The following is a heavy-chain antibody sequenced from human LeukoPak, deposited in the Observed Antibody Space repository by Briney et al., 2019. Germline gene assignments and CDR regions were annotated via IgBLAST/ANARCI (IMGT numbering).Heavy chain of an antibody. CDR1: GYRFTSYW. CDR2: IYPGDSDT. D-gene: IGHD2-15*01. V-gene: IGHV5-51*01. CDR3: ARLLRFEVRGYCSGGSCYRSWFDP. Sequence: GESLKISCKGSGYRFTSYWIGWVRQVPGKGLEWMGIIYPGDSDTRYSPSFQGQVTISADKSISTAYLQWSSLKASDTAMYYCARLLRFEVRGYCSGGSCYRSWFDPWGQGTLVTVSS. J-gene: IGHJ5*02.